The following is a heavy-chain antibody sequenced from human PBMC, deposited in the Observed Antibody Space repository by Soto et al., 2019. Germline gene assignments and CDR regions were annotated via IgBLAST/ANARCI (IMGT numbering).Heavy chain of an antibody. V-gene: IGHV1-18*01. CDR3: ARMGSYSSTWKIYYYYGMDV. CDR1: GYPFTSYG. D-gene: IGHD6-13*01. J-gene: IGHJ6*02. CDR2: ISVYNGQT. Sequence: QVQLVQSGAEVKKPGASVKVSCKASGYPFTSYGISWVRQAPGQGLEWMGWISVYNGQTNYAQKLQGRVTMTTDTSTSTAYMELRSLRSGDTAVYYCARMGSYSSTWKIYYYYGMDVWGQGTTVTVSS.